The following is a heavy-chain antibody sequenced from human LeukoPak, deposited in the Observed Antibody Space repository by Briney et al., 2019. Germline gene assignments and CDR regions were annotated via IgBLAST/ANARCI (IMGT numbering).Heavy chain of an antibody. CDR1: GFTFSSSA. CDR3: TTAAGYNYGQY. J-gene: IGHJ4*02. V-gene: IGHV3-23*05. D-gene: IGHD5-18*01. Sequence: PGGSLRLSCAASGFTFSSSAMSWVRQVPGKGLEWVSALYIGGNTYYADSVRGRFTISRDNSKNTLYLQMNSLRAEDTAIYYCTTAAGYNYGQYWGQGTLVTVSS. CDR2: LYIGGNT.